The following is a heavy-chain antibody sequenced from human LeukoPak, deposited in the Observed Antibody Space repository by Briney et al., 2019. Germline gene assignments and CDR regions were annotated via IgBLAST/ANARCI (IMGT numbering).Heavy chain of an antibody. CDR2: IYYSGST. D-gene: IGHD3-10*01. Sequence: SETLSLTCTVSGGSISSYYWSWIRQPPGKGLEWIGYIYYSGSTNYNPSLKSRVTISVDTSKNQFSLKLSSVTAADTAVYYCARGSGVWFGEYGDYWGQGTLVTVSS. V-gene: IGHV4-59*01. CDR3: ARGSGVWFGEYGDY. CDR1: GGSISSYY. J-gene: IGHJ4*02.